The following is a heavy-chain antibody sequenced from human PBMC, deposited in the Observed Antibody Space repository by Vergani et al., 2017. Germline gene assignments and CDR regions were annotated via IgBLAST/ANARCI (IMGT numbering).Heavy chain of an antibody. J-gene: IGHJ5*02. D-gene: IGHD3-9*01. Sequence: QVQLQQWGAGLLKPSETLSLTCAVYGGSFSGYYWNWIRQPPGKGLEWIGEINDSGGTNYNPSLKSRVTISVDTSKNQFSLKLSSVTAADTAVYYCARGQVDIDGFDPWGQGTLVTVSS. CDR2: INDSGGT. CDR1: GGSFSGYY. CDR3: ARGQVDIDGFDP. V-gene: IGHV4-34*01.